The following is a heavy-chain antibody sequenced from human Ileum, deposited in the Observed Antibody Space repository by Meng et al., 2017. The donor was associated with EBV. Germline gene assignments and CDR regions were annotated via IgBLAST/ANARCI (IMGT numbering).Heavy chain of an antibody. CDR2: INSDGSAT. CDR3: TRGFDCSGGSCYLGY. V-gene: IGHV3-74*01. Sequence: EARLGETGGVLFQPGGCRRLSCAASGFIFSSCWMHWVRQAPGKGLVWVSRINSDGSATTYADSVKGRFTISRDNANNTLYLQMNSLRAEDTAVYYCTRGFDCSGGSCYLGYWGQGILVTVSS. D-gene: IGHD2-15*01. CDR1: GFIFSSCW. J-gene: IGHJ4*02.